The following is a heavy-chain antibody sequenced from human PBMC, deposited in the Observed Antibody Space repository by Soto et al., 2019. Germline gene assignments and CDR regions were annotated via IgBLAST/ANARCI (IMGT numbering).Heavy chain of an antibody. CDR3: AREQSGYYDY. D-gene: IGHD3-3*01. CDR1: GYTFTSYA. Sequence: ASVKVSCKASGYTFTSYAMHWVRQAPGQRLEWMGWINAGNGNTKYSQKFQVRVTMTKDTSMSTAYMELSSLRSEDTAVYYCAREQSGYYDYWGQGTLVTVSS. CDR2: INAGNGNT. J-gene: IGHJ4*02. V-gene: IGHV1-3*01.